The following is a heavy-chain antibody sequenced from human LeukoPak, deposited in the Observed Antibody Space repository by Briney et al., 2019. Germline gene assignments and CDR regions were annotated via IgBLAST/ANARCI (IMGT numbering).Heavy chain of an antibody. V-gene: IGHV4-59*01. D-gene: IGHD3-3*01. CDR1: GGSISGYY. CDR3: VRDFDAWSATDI. J-gene: IGHJ3*02. Sequence: SETLSLTCTVSGGSISGYYWSWIRQPPGKGLEWIGCISYSGSTKYNPSLKSRVSISLDTSKKQFSLHLSSVTAADTAVYYCVRDFDAWSATDIWGQGTMVTVSS. CDR2: ISYSGST.